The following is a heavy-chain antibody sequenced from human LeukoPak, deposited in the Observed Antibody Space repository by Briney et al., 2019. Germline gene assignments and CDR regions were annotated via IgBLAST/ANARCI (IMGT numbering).Heavy chain of an antibody. CDR2: INHNRVT. D-gene: IGHD3-22*01. CDR3: ARNYDSSGYHNLPLEY. J-gene: IGHJ4*02. V-gene: IGHV4-38-2*01. CDR1: VYSISSGYY. Sequence: SETLSLTCAVSVYSISSGYYWAWIRQPPGKGLDWIGSINHNRVTYYNPSLKSRVIISVDTSKNQFSLKLSSVTAADTAVYYCARNYDSSGYHNLPLEYWGQGTLVTVSS.